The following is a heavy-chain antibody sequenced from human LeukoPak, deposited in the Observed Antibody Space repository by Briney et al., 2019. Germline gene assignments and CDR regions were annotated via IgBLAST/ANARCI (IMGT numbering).Heavy chain of an antibody. Sequence: PSETLSLTCTVSGGSISSYYWSWIRQPPGKGLEWIGYIYYSGSTNYNPSLKSRVTISVDTSKNQFSLKLSSVTAADTAVYYCARRSGYDYGYYGMDVWGQGTTVTVSS. CDR2: IYYSGST. CDR1: GGSISSYY. J-gene: IGHJ6*02. V-gene: IGHV4-59*08. CDR3: ARRSGYDYGYYGMDV. D-gene: IGHD5-12*01.